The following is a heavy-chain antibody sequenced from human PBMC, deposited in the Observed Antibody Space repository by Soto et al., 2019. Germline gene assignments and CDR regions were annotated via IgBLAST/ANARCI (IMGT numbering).Heavy chain of an antibody. CDR1: GVTVSRFS. V-gene: IGHV3-30*14. J-gene: IGHJ6*02. CDR2: ISYDGSNT. Sequence: QVQLVESGGGVVQPGRSLTLSCAASGVTVSRFSMHWVRQAPDKGLALVAVISYDGSNTYYAESVKGRFNISRDDSKNTVFLQMNNLRGEDSAVYYCARDHGMFLSYYYYGMDVWGQGTTGSVS. CDR3: ARDHGMFLSYYYYGMDV. D-gene: IGHD3-10*02.